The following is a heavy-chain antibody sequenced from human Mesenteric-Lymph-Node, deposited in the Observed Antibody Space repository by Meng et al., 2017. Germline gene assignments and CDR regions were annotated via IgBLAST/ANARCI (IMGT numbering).Heavy chain of an antibody. V-gene: IGHV4-39*01. CDR3: ASPLGILGIVDL. CDR2: IYYSGST. CDR1: GCSISSCSYY. J-gene: IGHJ2*01. Sequence: LELQESGPGVWNASETLSLTCTVSGCSISSCSYYWGWIRQAPGKGLAWIGSIYYSGSTYYNPSLKSRVTISVDTSKNQFSLKMSYVGDADTAVYYCASPLGILGIVDLWGRGTLVTVSS. D-gene: IGHD7-27*01.